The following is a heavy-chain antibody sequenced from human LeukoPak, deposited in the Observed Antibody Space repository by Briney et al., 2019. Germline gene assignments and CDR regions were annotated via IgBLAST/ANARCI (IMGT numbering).Heavy chain of an antibody. D-gene: IGHD3-10*01. J-gene: IGHJ4*02. V-gene: IGHV1-18*04. CDR3: ARDRLVLWFGESSSFDY. CDR1: DYTFTSYG. Sequence: ASVKVSCKASDYTFTSYGISWVRQAPGQGLEWMGWISPCNGNTNYAQKLQGRVTMTTDTSTSTAYMELRSLRSDDTAVYYCARDRLVLWFGESSSFDYWGQGTLVTVSS. CDR2: ISPCNGNT.